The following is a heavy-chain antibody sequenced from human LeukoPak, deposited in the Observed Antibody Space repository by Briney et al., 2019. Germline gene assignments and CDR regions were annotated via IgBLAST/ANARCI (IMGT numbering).Heavy chain of an antibody. CDR3: ARDWSSGRHDEYFPH. CDR2: ISGSSDII. V-gene: IGHV3-48*01. Sequence: GGSLRLSCAVSGFAFSSYGMNWVRQAPGKGLEWVSYISGSSDIIHYTESVKGRFTISRDNAKNSVYLQMNSLRAEDTALYYCARDWSSGRHDEYFPHWGQGTLVTVSS. J-gene: IGHJ1*01. D-gene: IGHD1-26*01. CDR1: GFAFSSYG.